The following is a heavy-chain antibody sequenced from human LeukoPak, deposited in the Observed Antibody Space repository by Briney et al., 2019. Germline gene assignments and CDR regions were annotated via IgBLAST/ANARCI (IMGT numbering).Heavy chain of an antibody. CDR2: ISSSSSYI. V-gene: IGHV3-21*01. CDR1: GFTFSSYR. J-gene: IGHJ4*02. Sequence: GGSLRLSCAASGFTFSSYRMNWVRQAPGKVLEWVSSISSSSSYIYYADSVKGRFTIARDNAKNSLYLQVNRLRAEDTAVYYCAGPSSGWYYWGQGTLVTVSS. D-gene: IGHD6-19*01. CDR3: AGPSSGWYY.